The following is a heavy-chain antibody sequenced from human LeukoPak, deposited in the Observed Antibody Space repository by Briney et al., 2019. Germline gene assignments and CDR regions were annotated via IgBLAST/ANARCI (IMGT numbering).Heavy chain of an antibody. V-gene: IGHV3-21*01. CDR3: AREFAD. D-gene: IGHD3-10*01. J-gene: IGHJ4*02. CDR1: GFIFSNYI. Sequence: GGSLRLSCAASGFIFSNYITNWVRQAPGKGLEWVSSISRSSGSSSYIYYADSVKGRFTISRDNAKNSVYLQMNSLRPEDTAVYYCAREFADWGQGTLVTVSS. CDR2: ISRSSGSSSYI.